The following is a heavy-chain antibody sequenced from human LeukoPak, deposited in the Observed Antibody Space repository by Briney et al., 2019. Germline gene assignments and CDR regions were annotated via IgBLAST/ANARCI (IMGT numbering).Heavy chain of an antibody. CDR2: IYHSGST. CDR3: ASTYSLYDAFDI. D-gene: IGHD1-26*01. V-gene: IGHV4-38-2*02. Sequence: ETLSLTCTVSGYSISSGFYWGWIRQPPGKGLEWIGNIYHSGSTYYNPSLKSRVTISVDTSKNQFSLKLISVTAADTAVYFCASTYSLYDAFDIWGQGTMVTVSS. J-gene: IGHJ3*02. CDR1: GYSISSGFY.